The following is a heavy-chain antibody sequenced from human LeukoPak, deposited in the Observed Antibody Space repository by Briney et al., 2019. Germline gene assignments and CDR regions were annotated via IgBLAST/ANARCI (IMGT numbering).Heavy chain of an antibody. V-gene: IGHV3-21*01. CDR2: ISSSSSYI. D-gene: IGHD3-22*01. CDR3: ARESHYYDSSGYYGGYYYYGMDV. J-gene: IGHJ6*02. CDR1: GFTFSSYS. Sequence: GGSLRLSCAASGFTFSSYSMNWVRQAPGKGLEWVSSISSSSSYIYYADSVKGRFTISRDNAKNSLYLQMNSLRAEDTAVYYGARESHYYDSSGYYGGYYYYGMDVWGQGTTVTVSS.